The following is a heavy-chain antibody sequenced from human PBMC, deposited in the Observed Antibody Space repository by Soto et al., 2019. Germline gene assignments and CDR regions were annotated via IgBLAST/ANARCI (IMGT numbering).Heavy chain of an antibody. Sequence: GGSLRLSCAASGFTFSSYGMHWVRQAPGKGLEWVAVISYDGSNKYYADSVKGRFTISRDNSKNTLYLQMNSLRAEDTAVYYCAKDLFYDSSVLHHWGQGTLVTVSS. CDR3: AKDLFYDSSVLHH. V-gene: IGHV3-30*18. D-gene: IGHD3-22*01. CDR2: ISYDGSNK. J-gene: IGHJ4*02. CDR1: GFTFSSYG.